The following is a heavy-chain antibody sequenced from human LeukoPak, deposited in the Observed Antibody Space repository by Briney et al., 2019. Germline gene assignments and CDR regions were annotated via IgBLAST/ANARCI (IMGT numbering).Heavy chain of an antibody. CDR1: GYSFTTYW. J-gene: IGHJ4*02. CDR2: IYPGDSDT. V-gene: IGHV5-51*01. Sequence: GESLKISCKGSGYSFTTYWIGWVRQMPGEGLEWMGIIYPGDSDTRYSPFFQGQVTISVDKSTTTAYLQWSSLKASDTAMYYCARPDSSGWFQIDYWGQGTLVTVSS. CDR3: ARPDSSGWFQIDY. D-gene: IGHD6-19*01.